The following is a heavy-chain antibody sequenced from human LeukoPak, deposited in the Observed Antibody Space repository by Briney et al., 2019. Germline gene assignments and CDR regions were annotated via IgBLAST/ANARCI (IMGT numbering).Heavy chain of an antibody. CDR3: ARGRRDHYYDSSGYYVY. J-gene: IGHJ4*02. CDR1: GGSFSGYY. Sequence: SETLSLTCAVYGGSFSGYYWSWIRQPPGKGLEWIGEINHSGSTNYNPSLKGRVTISVDTSKNQFSLKLSSVTAADTAVYYCARGRRDHYYDSSGYYVYWGQGSLVTVSS. D-gene: IGHD3-22*01. CDR2: INHSGST. V-gene: IGHV4-34*01.